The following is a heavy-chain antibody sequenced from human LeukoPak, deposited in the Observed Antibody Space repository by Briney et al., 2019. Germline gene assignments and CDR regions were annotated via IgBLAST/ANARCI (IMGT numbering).Heavy chain of an antibody. D-gene: IGHD2-15*01. V-gene: IGHV3-21*01. CDR3: ASSVVVAAGGSFDY. J-gene: IGHJ4*02. CDR1: GFTFSSYS. CDR2: ISSSSSYI. Sequence: GGSLRLSCAASGFTFSSYSMNWVRQAPGKGLEWVSSISSSSSYIYYADSVKGRFTISRDNARNSLYLQMNSLRAEDTAVYYCASSVVVAAGGSFDYWGQGTLVTVSS.